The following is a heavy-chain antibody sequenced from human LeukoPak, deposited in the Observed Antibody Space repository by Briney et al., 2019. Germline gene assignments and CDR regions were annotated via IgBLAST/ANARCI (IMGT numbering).Heavy chain of an antibody. CDR2: IYYSGST. V-gene: IGHV4-59*01. CDR3: ACPTTADAFDI. J-gene: IGHJ3*02. CDR1: GGSISSYY. D-gene: IGHD1-26*01. Sequence: SETLSLTCTVSGGSISSYYWSWIRQPPGKGLEWIGYIYYSGSTNYNPSLKSRVTISVDTSKNQFSLKLSSVTAADTAVYYCACPTTADAFDIWGQGTMVTVSS.